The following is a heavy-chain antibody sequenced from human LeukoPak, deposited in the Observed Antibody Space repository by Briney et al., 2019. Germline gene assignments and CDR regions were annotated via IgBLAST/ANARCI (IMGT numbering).Heavy chain of an antibody. CDR2: IYPGDSDT. Sequence: GESLKTSCKGSGYSFTSYWIGWVRQMPGKGLEWMGIIYPGDSDTRYSPSFQGQVTISADKSISTAYLQWSSLKASDTAMYYCARFATEYSSSSRFDPWGQGTLVTVSS. J-gene: IGHJ5*02. CDR3: ARFATEYSSSSRFDP. D-gene: IGHD6-6*01. V-gene: IGHV5-51*01. CDR1: GYSFTSYW.